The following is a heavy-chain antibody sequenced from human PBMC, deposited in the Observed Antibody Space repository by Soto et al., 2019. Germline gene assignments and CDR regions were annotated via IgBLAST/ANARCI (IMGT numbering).Heavy chain of an antibody. CDR2: ILVDGRT. Sequence: GGSLRLSCAASGFPCGSYDMTWVRQAPGKGLEWVSTILVDGRTFYADSVKGRFTISRDNSRNTVYLQMNSLTAGDTALYYCAKATATGGGAFDFCGQGTMVTVSS. CDR3: AKATATGGGAFDF. J-gene: IGHJ3*01. V-gene: IGHV3-23*01. D-gene: IGHD2-8*02. CDR1: GFPCGSYD.